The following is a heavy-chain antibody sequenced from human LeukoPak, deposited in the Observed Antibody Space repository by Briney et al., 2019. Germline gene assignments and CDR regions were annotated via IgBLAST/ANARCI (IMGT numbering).Heavy chain of an antibody. CDR3: ARDQYSSSSYQTAFDI. V-gene: IGHV4-61*02. D-gene: IGHD6-6*01. CDR1: GGSISSGSYY. J-gene: IGHJ3*02. CDR2: IYTSGST. Sequence: PSETLSLTCTVSGGSISSGSYYWSWIRQPAGKGLEWIGRIYTSGSTNYNPSLKSRVTISVDTSKNQFSLKLSSVTAADTAVYYCARDQYSSSSYQTAFDIWGQGTMVTVSS.